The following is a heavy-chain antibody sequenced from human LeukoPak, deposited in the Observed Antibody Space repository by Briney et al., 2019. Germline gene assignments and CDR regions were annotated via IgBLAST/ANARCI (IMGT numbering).Heavy chain of an antibody. V-gene: IGHV3-23*01. D-gene: IGHD2-2*01. J-gene: IGHJ4*02. Sequence: VSAISGSGGSTYYAHSVKGRFTISRDNSKNTLYLQMNSLRAEDTAVYYCAKEVGLRGGNYWGQGTLITVSS. CDR2: ISGSGGST. CDR3: AKEVGLRGGNY.